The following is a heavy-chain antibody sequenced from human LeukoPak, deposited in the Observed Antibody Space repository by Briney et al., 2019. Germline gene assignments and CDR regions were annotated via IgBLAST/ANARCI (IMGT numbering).Heavy chain of an antibody. CDR3: AARKVRGVWFYLDY. J-gene: IGHJ4*02. V-gene: IGHV3-23*01. CDR2: IYDDNT. Sequence: PGGSLRLSCAASGFTFSAYAMAWVRQAPGKGLEWVSTIYDDNTYYADSVKGRLAISTDNSKNTLYLQMNGLRVEDTAVYFCAARKVRGVWFYLDYWGQGTLVTVSS. CDR1: GFTFSAYA. D-gene: IGHD3-10*01.